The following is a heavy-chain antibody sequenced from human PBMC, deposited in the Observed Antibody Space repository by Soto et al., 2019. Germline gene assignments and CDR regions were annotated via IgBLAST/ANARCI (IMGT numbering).Heavy chain of an antibody. V-gene: IGHV4-34*01. CDR1: GGSFKGYY. D-gene: IGHD3-3*01. Sequence: SATLSLTCAVYGGSFKGYYGSWIRQTPGKGLEWIGEINHSGSTNYNPSLKSRVTISVYTSKNQFSLKLSSVTAADTAVYYCASGGFWSGYFTPPPPPFDYWGQGTLVTVSS. CDR3: ASGGFWSGYFTPPPPPFDY. CDR2: INHSGST. J-gene: IGHJ4*02.